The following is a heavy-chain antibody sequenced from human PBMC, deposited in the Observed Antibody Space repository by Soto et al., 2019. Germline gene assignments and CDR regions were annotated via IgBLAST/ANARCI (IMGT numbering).Heavy chain of an antibody. CDR1: GYTFTSFY. V-gene: IGHV1-46*03. J-gene: IGHJ4*02. CDR2: INPTSAST. CDR3: FRGVFLSCSGGSCSSLFDY. Sequence: QVQLVQSGAEVKKTGASVKASCKASGYTFTSFYMHWVRQAPGQGLEWMGIINPTSASTNYAQKFRGRVTVTWDTATGTVYMELSSLGSEDAAVYYCFRGVFLSCSGGSCSSLFDYWGQGTLVTVSS. D-gene: IGHD2-15*01.